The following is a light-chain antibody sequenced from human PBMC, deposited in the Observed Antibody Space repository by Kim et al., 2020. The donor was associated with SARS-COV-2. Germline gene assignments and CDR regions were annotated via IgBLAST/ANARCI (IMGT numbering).Light chain of an antibody. CDR3: QQAKNFPWT. J-gene: IGKJ1*01. Sequence: ASVGDRCTITCRASQDISSSLAWYQQKPGKAPKLLIYAAFSLQSGVPSRFSGSGSGTDFTLAISSLQPDDFATYYCQQAKNFPWTFGQGTKVYIK. CDR1: QDISSS. V-gene: IGKV1-12*01. CDR2: AAF.